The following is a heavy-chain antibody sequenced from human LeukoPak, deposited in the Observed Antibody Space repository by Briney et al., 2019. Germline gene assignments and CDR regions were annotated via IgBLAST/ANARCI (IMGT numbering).Heavy chain of an antibody. V-gene: IGHV5-51*01. CDR2: IYPGDSDT. J-gene: IGHJ4*02. Sequence: GESLKISCKGSGYSFTSYWIGWVRQMPGKGLEWMGIIYPGDSDTRYSPSFQGQVTISADKSISTAYLQWSSLKASDTAMYYCARPKDGSGSFLYYFDYRGQGTLVTVST. D-gene: IGHD3-10*01. CDR3: ARPKDGSGSFLYYFDY. CDR1: GYSFTSYW.